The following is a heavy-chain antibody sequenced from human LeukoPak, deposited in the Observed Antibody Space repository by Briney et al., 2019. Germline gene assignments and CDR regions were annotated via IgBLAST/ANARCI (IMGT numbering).Heavy chain of an antibody. D-gene: IGHD6-6*01. Sequence: LSLTCTVSGGSISSYYWSWIRQAPGKGLEWVSYISSSGSTIYYADSVKGRFTISRDNAKNSLYLQMNSLRAEDTAVYYCARLVPYWGQGTLVTVSS. CDR1: GGSISSYY. V-gene: IGHV3-11*04. CDR2: ISSSGSTI. J-gene: IGHJ4*02. CDR3: ARLVPY.